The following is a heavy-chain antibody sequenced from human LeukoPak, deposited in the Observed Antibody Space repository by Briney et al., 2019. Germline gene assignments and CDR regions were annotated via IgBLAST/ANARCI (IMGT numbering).Heavy chain of an antibody. Sequence: PGGSLRLSCAASGFTFSIYAMSWVRQAPGKGLEWVSGMSGSGSSTYYADSVKGRFTISRDNSKNTLYLQMNTLRAEDTAVYYCAKDREYSYVYDAFDIWGQGTLVTVSS. D-gene: IGHD3-16*01. V-gene: IGHV3-23*01. CDR2: MSGSGSST. CDR3: AKDREYSYVYDAFDI. CDR1: GFTFSIYA. J-gene: IGHJ3*02.